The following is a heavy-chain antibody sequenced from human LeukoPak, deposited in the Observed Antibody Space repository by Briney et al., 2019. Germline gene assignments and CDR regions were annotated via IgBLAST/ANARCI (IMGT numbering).Heavy chain of an antibody. Sequence: GGSLRLSCAASGFTFSSYSMNWVRQAPGKGLEWVSSISSSSSYIYYADSVKGRFTISRDNAKNSLYLQMNSLRAEDTAVYYCARDPSSGLLERDYWGQGTLVTVSS. J-gene: IGHJ4*02. CDR3: ARDPSSGLLERDY. CDR1: GFTFSSYS. D-gene: IGHD3-22*01. V-gene: IGHV3-21*01. CDR2: ISSSSSYI.